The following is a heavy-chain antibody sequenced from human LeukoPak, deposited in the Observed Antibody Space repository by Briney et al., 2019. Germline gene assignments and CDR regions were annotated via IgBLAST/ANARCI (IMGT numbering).Heavy chain of an antibody. CDR1: GFTFSSYW. J-gene: IGHJ4*02. Sequence: SGGSLRLSCAASGFTFSSYWMSWVRQAPGKGLEWVANIKQDESEKYYVDSVKGRFTISRDNAKNSLYLQMNSLRAEDTAVYYCARDKIEGPTKLDYWGQGILATVSS. CDR3: ARDKIEGPTKLDY. CDR2: IKQDESEK. V-gene: IGHV3-7*01. D-gene: IGHD1-1*01.